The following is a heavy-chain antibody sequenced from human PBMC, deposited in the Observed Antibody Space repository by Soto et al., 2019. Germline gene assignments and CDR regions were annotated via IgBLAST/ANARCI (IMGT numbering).Heavy chain of an antibody. Sequence: EVQVVESGGGLVQPGGSLRLSCAASGFSVTNNYMNWVRQAPGKGLEWVSIIDIGGNTYYADSVKDRFTISRDNSRNTLYLHMASLRAEDTAVYYCARGRGRTGYLGREHYFDYWGQGTLVTVSP. D-gene: IGHD3-16*02. CDR2: IDIGGNT. V-gene: IGHV3-66*01. J-gene: IGHJ4*02. CDR1: GFSVTNNY. CDR3: ARGRGRTGYLGREHYFDY.